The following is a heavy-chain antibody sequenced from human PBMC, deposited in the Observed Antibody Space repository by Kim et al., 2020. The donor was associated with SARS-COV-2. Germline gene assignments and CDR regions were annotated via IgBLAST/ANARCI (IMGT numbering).Heavy chain of an antibody. CDR3: AKRAAVTEMFDY. D-gene: IGHD4-17*01. Sequence: YADSVKGRFTISRDKAKNSLYLQMNSLRAEDTALYYCAKRAAVTEMFDYWGQGTLVTVSS. V-gene: IGHV3-9*01. J-gene: IGHJ4*02.